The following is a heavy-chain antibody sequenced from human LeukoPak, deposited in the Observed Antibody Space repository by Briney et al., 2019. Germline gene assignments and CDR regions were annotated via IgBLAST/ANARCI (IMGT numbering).Heavy chain of an antibody. V-gene: IGHV3-9*01. D-gene: IGHD3-3*01. CDR3: AKDRYDFWSGYSPNNYFDY. CDR1: GFTFDDYA. J-gene: IGHJ4*01. Sequence: GGSPRLSCAASGFTFDDYAMHWVRQAPGKGLEWVSGISWNSGSIGYADSVKGRFTISRDNAKNSLYLQMNSLRAGDTALYYCAKDRYDFWSGYSPNNYFDYWGQGTLVTVSS. CDR2: ISWNSGSI.